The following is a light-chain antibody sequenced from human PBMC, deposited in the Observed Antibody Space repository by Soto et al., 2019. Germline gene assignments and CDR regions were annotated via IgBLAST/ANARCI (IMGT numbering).Light chain of an antibody. V-gene: IGLV2-11*01. CDR1: SSDVGGYNY. CDR2: DVS. CDR3: CSYAGSPRYV. Sequence: QSALTQPRSVSGSPGQSVTISCTGTSSDVGGYNYVSWYPQHPGKAPKVMIYDVSERPSGVPDRFSGSKSCNTASLTISGLQAEDENDYYCCSYAGSPRYVLGAGTKLTVL. J-gene: IGLJ1*01.